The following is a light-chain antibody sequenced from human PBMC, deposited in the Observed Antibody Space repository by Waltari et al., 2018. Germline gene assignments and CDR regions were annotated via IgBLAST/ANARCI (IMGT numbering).Light chain of an antibody. CDR3: QQYDSLPIT. CDR2: GVS. Sequence: ESVVTQSPGTLSLSPGEGATLSCRTSQRVTRGYLAWYQQKPGRAHRLLIYGVSSRATGIPDRFSGSGSGTDFTLTISRLEPEDFAVYHCQQYDSLPITFGQGTRLEIK. J-gene: IGKJ5*01. CDR1: QRVTRGY. V-gene: IGKV3-20*01.